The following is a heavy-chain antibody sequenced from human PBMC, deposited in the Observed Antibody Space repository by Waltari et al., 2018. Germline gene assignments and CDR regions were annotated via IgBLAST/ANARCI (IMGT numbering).Heavy chain of an antibody. CDR2: IWSSGAT. CDR3: AKEPLTLGHGFDS. CDR1: GFPFSSYP. J-gene: IGHJ4*02. Sequence: EVQLLESGGGLVQPGGSLRLSCVASGFPFSSYPMGWVRQAPGKGLDWVSVIWSSGATFYANSVKGRFTISRDNSKNILYLEMDSLSPEDTALYYCAKEPLTLGHGFDSWGQGTLVTVSS. D-gene: IGHD3-9*01. V-gene: IGHV3-23*01.